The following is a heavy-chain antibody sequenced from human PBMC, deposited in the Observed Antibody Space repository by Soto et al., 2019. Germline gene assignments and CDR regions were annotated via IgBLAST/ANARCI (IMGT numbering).Heavy chain of an antibody. Sequence: VASVKVSCKASGGTFSSYAISWVRQAPGQGLEWMGGIIPIFGTANYAQKFQGRVTITADKSTSTLFLDMNSLGGEDTAIYYCAKTWFGEDNYGMDVWGQGTTVTVSS. D-gene: IGHD3-10*01. CDR3: AKTWFGEDNYGMDV. CDR2: IIPIFGTA. V-gene: IGHV1-69*06. CDR1: GGTFSSYA. J-gene: IGHJ6*02.